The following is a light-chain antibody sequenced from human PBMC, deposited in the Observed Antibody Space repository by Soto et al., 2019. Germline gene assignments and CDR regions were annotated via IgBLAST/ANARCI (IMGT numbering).Light chain of an antibody. V-gene: IGKV1D-12*01. CDR3: QQAESLPLT. CDR2: AAS. Sequence: DIQMTQSPSSVSASVGDRVIITCRASQDISSWLAWYQQKAGEAPKLLIYAASRLQCGVPSRFSGSVSGTDVPLTITKLQPEDLATYDCQQAESLPLTFGGGTKVELK. CDR1: QDISSW. J-gene: IGKJ4*01.